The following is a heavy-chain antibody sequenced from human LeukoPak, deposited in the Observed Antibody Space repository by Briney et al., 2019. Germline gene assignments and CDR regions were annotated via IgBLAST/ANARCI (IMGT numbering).Heavy chain of an antibody. J-gene: IGHJ4*02. CDR1: GYTFTSYG. Sequence: ASVKVSCKASGYTFTSYGISWVRQAPGQGLEWMGWISAYNGNTNYAQKLQGRVTMTTDTSTSTAYMELRSLRSDDTAVYYCATASYGSGSYVFDYWGQGTLVTVSS. CDR3: ATASYGSGSYVFDY. CDR2: ISAYNGNT. D-gene: IGHD3-10*01. V-gene: IGHV1-18*01.